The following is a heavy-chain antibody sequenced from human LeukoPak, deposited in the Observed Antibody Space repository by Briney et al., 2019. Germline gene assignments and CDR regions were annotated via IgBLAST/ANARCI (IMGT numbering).Heavy chain of an antibody. V-gene: IGHV3-23*01. CDR2: ISGSGDST. D-gene: IGHD3-3*01. CDR3: AKAGIQSRITIFGVVINRDYMDV. CDR1: GFTFSSYA. Sequence: GGSLRLSCAASGFTFSSYAMSWVRQAPGKGLEWVSAISGSGDSTYYADSVKGRFTISRDNSKNTLYLQMNSLRAEDTAVYYCAKAGIQSRITIFGVVINRDYMDVWGKGTTVTISS. J-gene: IGHJ6*03.